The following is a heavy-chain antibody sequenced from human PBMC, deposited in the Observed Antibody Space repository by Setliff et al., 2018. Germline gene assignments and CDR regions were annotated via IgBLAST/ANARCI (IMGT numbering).Heavy chain of an antibody. CDR3: ARAPFSSGWYGGWEYYFDY. CDR1: RFTFSSYY. J-gene: IGHJ4*02. D-gene: IGHD6-19*01. Sequence: GGSLSLSCVASRFTFSSYYMNWVRQAPGKGLEWVSSISSTSTYIYYADSVKGRFTISRDNARNSLYLQMNSLRAEDTAVYYCARAPFSSGWYGGWEYYFDYWGQGTQVTVSS. CDR2: ISSTSTYI. V-gene: IGHV3-21*01.